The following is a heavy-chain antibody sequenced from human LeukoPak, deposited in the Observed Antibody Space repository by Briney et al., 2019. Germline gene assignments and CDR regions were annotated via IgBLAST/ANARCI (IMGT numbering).Heavy chain of an antibody. V-gene: IGHV1-18*01. Sequence: ASVKVSCTASGYTFTSYGISWVRQAPGQGLEWMGWISAYNGNTNYAQKLQGRVTMTTDTSTSTAYMELRSLRSDDTAVYYCARATVVTPLDWFDPWGQGTLVTVSS. CDR3: ARATVVTPLDWFDP. D-gene: IGHD4-23*01. CDR1: GYTFTSYG. CDR2: ISAYNGNT. J-gene: IGHJ5*02.